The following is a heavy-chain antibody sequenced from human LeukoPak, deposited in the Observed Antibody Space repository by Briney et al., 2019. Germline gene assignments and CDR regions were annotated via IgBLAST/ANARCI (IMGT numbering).Heavy chain of an antibody. D-gene: IGHD3-22*01. CDR2: IYYSGST. CDR3: ASRFTGPDYYDSSGYGG. V-gene: IGHV4-39*01. J-gene: IGHJ4*02. Sequence: PSETLSLTCTVSGGSISSSSYYWGWIRLPPGKGLEWIGSIYYSGSTYYNPSLKSRVTISVDTSKNQFSLKLSSVTAADTAVYYCASRFTGPDYYDSSGYGGWGQGTLVTVSS. CDR1: GGSISSSSYY.